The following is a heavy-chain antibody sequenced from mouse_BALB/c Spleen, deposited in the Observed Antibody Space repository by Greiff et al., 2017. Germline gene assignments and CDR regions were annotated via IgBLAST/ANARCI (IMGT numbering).Heavy chain of an antibody. CDR2: ISSGGSTI. V-gene: IGHV5-17*02. CDR3: ARSGLTGTSFAY. D-gene: IGHD4-1*01. CDR1: GFTFSSFG. Sequence: EVMLVESGGGLVQPGGSRKLSCAASGFTFSSFGMHWVRQAPEKGLEWVAYISSGGSTIYYADTVKGRFTISRDNPKNTLFLQMTSLRSEDTAMYYCARSGLTGTSFAYWGQGTLVTVSA. J-gene: IGHJ3*01.